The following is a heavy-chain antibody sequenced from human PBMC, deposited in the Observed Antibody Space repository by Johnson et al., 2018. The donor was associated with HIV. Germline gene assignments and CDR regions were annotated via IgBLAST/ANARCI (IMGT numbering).Heavy chain of an antibody. CDR3: ARDGPRRDAYDI. CDR1: SFTFSNYW. Sequence: VQLVESGGGFVQPGGSLRLSCAASSFTFSNYWMNWVRQAPGKGLEWVANIKQDGSDKYYVDSVKGRFTISRDNAKNSLYLQINGLRAEDMAVYYCARDGPRRDAYDIWGQGTMVTVSS. CDR2: IKQDGSDK. J-gene: IGHJ3*02. V-gene: IGHV3-7*01.